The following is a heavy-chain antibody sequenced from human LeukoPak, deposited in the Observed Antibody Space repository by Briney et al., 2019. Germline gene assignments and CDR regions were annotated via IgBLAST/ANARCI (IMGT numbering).Heavy chain of an antibody. CDR2: INPNSGGT. V-gene: IGHV1-2*02. D-gene: IGHD3-16*01. Sequence: ASVKVSCKASGYIFTDYYMHWVRQAPGQGLEWMGWINPNSGGTNYAQKFQGRVTMTRDTSISTAYMELSRLRSDDTAVRYCARDLEYLYPGGAFDIWGQGTMVTVSS. J-gene: IGHJ3*02. CDR3: ARDLEYLYPGGAFDI. CDR1: GYIFTDYY.